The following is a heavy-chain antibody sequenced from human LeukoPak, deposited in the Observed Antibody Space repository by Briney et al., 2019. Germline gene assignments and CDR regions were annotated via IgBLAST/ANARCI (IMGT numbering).Heavy chain of an antibody. D-gene: IGHD3-3*01. V-gene: IGHV4-38-2*02. CDR2: ISHRGST. J-gene: IGHJ4*02. CDR1: GGSISSYY. Sequence: PSETLSLTCTVSGGSISSYYWSWIRQPPGKGLEWVGSISHRGSTYHNPSLRSRITISLDRSKQKFSLKLTSMTAADTAVYFCARGAEYYAIWRGYAGYSDYWGQGISVTVSS. CDR3: ARGAEYYAIWRGYAGYSDY.